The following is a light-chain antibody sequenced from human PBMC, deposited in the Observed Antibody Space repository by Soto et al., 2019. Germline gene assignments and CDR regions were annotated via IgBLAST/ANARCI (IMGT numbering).Light chain of an antibody. V-gene: IGKV1-12*02. CDR1: HDVRSW. CDR2: GAS. Sequence: DIQMAQSPSSVSASVGDRVTISCRASHDVRSWLAWYQQKPGKAPNLLIYGASTLQSGVPSRFSGSGSGTDCTPTLSSLQPENFATYSCQQANGDPWTFGQGTKVEIK. CDR3: QQANGDPWT. J-gene: IGKJ1*01.